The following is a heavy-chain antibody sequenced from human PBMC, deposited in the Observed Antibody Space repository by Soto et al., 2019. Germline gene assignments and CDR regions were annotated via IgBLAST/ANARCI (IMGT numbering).Heavy chain of an antibody. D-gene: IGHD3-10*01. CDR1: GWSFSVSY. CDR3: ARVSGIYYYGMDV. J-gene: IGHJ6*02. Sequence: SETLSLTCREYGWSFSVSYWSRIRQPPGKGLEWIGEINHSGSTNYNPSLKSRVTISVDTSKNQFSLKLSSVTAADTAVYYCARVSGIYYYGMDVWGQGTTVS. CDR2: INHSGST. V-gene: IGHV4-34*01.